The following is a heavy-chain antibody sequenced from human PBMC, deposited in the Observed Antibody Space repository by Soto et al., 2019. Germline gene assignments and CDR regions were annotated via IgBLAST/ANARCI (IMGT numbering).Heavy chain of an antibody. J-gene: IGHJ6*02. CDR1: GFTFSSYA. Sequence: GGSLRLSCAASGFTFSSYAMHWVRQAPGKGLEWVAVISYDGSNKYYADSVKGRFTISRGNSKNTLYLQMNSLRAEDTAVYYCARDLDDSSGYYYNYYYYYGMDVWGQGTTVTVSS. D-gene: IGHD3-22*01. V-gene: IGHV3-30-3*01. CDR3: ARDLDDSSGYYYNYYYYYGMDV. CDR2: ISYDGSNK.